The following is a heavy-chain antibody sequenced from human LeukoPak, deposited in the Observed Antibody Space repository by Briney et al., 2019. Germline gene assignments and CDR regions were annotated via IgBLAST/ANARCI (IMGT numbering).Heavy chain of an antibody. Sequence: PGGSLSLSCAASGFTFSSYSMNWVRQAPGKGLEWVSSISLSSSYINYADSVKGRFTISRNNAKDALYLQMNSLRAEDTAVYYCASPRGGDYGDYWGQGTLVTVSS. D-gene: IGHD3-16*01. CDR1: GFTFSSYS. CDR3: ASPRGGDYGDY. J-gene: IGHJ4*02. V-gene: IGHV3-21*01. CDR2: ISLSSSYI.